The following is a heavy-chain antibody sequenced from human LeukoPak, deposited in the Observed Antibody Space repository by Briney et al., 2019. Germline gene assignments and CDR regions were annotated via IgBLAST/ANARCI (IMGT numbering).Heavy chain of an antibody. D-gene: IGHD4/OR15-4a*01. CDR3: ARVREATIAPFFDY. J-gene: IGHJ4*02. Sequence: TLSLTCTVSGDSISSGDYYWTWIRQHPGKGLEWIGCIYYSGSTYYNLSLKSRVIISADTSKNHFSLKLSSVTAADTAVYYCARVREATIAPFFDYWGQGILVTVSS. CDR1: GDSISSGDYY. CDR2: IYYSGST. V-gene: IGHV4-31*03.